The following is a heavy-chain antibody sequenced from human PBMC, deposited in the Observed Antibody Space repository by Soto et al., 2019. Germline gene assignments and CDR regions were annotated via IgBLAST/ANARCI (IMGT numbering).Heavy chain of an antibody. V-gene: IGHV1-3*01. CDR1: GYTFTSYA. J-gene: IGHJ5*02. D-gene: IGHD2-2*01. Sequence: PGESLKISCKASGYTFTSYAMHWVRQAPGQRLEWMGWINAGNGNTKYSQKFQGRVTITRDTSASTAYMELSSLRSEDTAVYYCARPVVVPADGDWFDPWGQGTLVTVSS. CDR3: ARPVVVPADGDWFDP. CDR2: INAGNGNT.